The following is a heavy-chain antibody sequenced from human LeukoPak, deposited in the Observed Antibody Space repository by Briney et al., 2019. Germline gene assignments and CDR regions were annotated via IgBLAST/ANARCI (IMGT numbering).Heavy chain of an antibody. CDR3: AREKGGFDT. V-gene: IGHV3-64*01. Sequence: GGSLRLSCVASGFNFSSYSMQWVRQAPGKGLEYVSVISSNGGSTYYANSVKGRFTISRDNSKNTLYLQMGSLRAEDMAVYYCAREKGGFDTWGQGTMVTVSS. CDR2: ISSNGGST. CDR1: GFNFSSYS. D-gene: IGHD2-15*01. J-gene: IGHJ3*02.